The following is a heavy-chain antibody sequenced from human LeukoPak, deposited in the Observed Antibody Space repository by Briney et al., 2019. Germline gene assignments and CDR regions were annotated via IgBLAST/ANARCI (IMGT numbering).Heavy chain of an antibody. D-gene: IGHD1-26*01. CDR2: MNPNSGNT. CDR1: GYTLTSYD. J-gene: IGHJ4*02. CDR3: AIRRRYSGRFWPLVY. V-gene: IGHV1-8*01. Sequence: ASVKVSCKASGYTLTSYDINWVRQATGQGLEWMGWMNPNSGNTGYAQKFQGRVTMTRNTSISTAYMELSSLRSEDTAVYYCAIRRRYSGRFWPLVYWGQGTLVTVSS.